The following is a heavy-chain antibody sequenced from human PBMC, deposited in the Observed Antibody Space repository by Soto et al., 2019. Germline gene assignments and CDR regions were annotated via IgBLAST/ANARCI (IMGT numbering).Heavy chain of an antibody. CDR1: GYTLTDVS. V-gene: IGHV1-24*01. CDR2: FDPEDGET. CDR3: ATHRSGRFLEWLPEGSLGY. Sequence: GVSVKVSCKSSGYTLTDVSRRRGRQAPGKGVEWMGGFDPEDGETIYAQKFQGRVTMTEDTATDTAYMELSSLSSEDTAVYYCATHRSGRFLEWLPEGSLGYWGQGTLVTVSS. J-gene: IGHJ4*02. D-gene: IGHD3-3*01.